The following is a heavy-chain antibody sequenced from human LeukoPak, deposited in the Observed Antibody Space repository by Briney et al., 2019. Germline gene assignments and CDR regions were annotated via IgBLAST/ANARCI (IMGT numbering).Heavy chain of an antibody. CDR1: GGSISSSSYY. Sequence: PSETLSLTCTVSGGSISSSSYYWGWIRQPPGKGLEWIGSIYYSGSTYYNPSLKSRVTISVDTSKNQFSLKLSSVTAADTAVYYCARQSLWTNYYDSSGAFDXWGQGTMVTV. J-gene: IGHJ3*02. V-gene: IGHV4-39*01. CDR2: IYYSGST. D-gene: IGHD3-22*01. CDR3: ARQSLWTNYYDSSGAFDX.